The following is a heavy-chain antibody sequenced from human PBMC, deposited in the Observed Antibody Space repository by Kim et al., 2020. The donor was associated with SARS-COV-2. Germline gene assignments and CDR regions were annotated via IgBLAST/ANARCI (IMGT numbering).Heavy chain of an antibody. V-gene: IGHV3-23*03. CDR2: IYSGGTGT. CDR3: ARDSRGNTVIRLAFDI. CDR1: GFTLSSYA. J-gene: IGHJ3*02. D-gene: IGHD2-21*01. Sequence: GGSLRLSCAASGFTLSSYAMSWVRQAPGMGLEWVSVIYSGGTGTNYADSVKGRFTISRDSAKNTLYLQMNSLTAEDTALYYCARDSRGNTVIRLAFDIWG.